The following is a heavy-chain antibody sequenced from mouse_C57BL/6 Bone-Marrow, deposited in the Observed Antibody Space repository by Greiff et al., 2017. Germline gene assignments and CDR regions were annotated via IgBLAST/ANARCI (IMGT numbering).Heavy chain of an antibody. CDR2: IDPENGDT. CDR3: TSITTVAYYAMDY. Sequence: VQLQQSGAELVRPGASVKLSCTASGFNIKDDYMHWVKQRPEQGLEWIGWIDPENGDTEYASKFQGKATITADTSSNTAYLQRSSLTSEDTAVYYCTSITTVAYYAMDYWGQGTSVTVSS. CDR1: GFNIKDDY. J-gene: IGHJ4*01. D-gene: IGHD1-1*01. V-gene: IGHV14-4*01.